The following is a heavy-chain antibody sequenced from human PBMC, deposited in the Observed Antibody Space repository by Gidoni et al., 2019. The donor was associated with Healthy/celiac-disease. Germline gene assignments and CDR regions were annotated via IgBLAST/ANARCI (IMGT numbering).Heavy chain of an antibody. D-gene: IGHD6-13*01. Sequence: GLEWMGWINPNSGGTNYAQKFQGWVTMTRDTSISTAYMELSRLRSDDTAVYYCARVVVGQQLAYDYWGQGTLVTVSS. V-gene: IGHV1-2*04. CDR3: ARVVVGQQLAYDY. J-gene: IGHJ4*02. CDR2: INPNSGGT.